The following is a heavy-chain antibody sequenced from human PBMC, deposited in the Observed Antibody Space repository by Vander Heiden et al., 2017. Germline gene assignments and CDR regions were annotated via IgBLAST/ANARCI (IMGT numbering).Heavy chain of an antibody. V-gene: IGHV3-30*18. D-gene: IGHD3-22*01. CDR1: GFPVSSYG. CDR3: AKDLFGDSSGYY. J-gene: IGHJ4*02. CDR2: ISYDGSNK. Sequence: QVQLVESGGGVVQPGRSLRLSCAASGFPVSSYGMHWVRQAPGKGLEWVAVISYDGSNKYYADSVKGRFTISRDNSKNTLYLQMNSLRAEDTAVYYCAKDLFGDSSGYYWGQGTLVTVSS.